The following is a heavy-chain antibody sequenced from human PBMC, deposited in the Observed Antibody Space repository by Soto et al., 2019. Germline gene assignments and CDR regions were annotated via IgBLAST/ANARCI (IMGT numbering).Heavy chain of an antibody. Sequence: QVQLQESGPGLVKPSGTLSLTCAVSGGSISSSNWWSWVRQPPGKGLEWIGEIYHSGSTNYNPSLKRRVTISVDKSKNQFPLKLSAVTAADTAVYYWARDRHSTYNHHYGMDVWGQGTTVTVSS. CDR2: IYHSGST. D-gene: IGHD6-13*01. CDR1: GGSISSSNW. J-gene: IGHJ6*02. CDR3: ARDRHSTYNHHYGMDV. V-gene: IGHV4-4*02.